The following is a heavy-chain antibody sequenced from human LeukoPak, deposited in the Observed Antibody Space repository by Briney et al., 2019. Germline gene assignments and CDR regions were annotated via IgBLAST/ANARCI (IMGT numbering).Heavy chain of an antibody. CDR1: GGSFSGYY. Sequence: SETLSLTCAVYGGSFSGYYWSWIRQPPGKGLEWTGEINHSGSTNYNPSLKGRVTISVDTSKNQFSLKLSSVTAADTAVYYCARALYGMDVWGKGTTVTVSS. J-gene: IGHJ6*04. V-gene: IGHV4-34*01. CDR3: ARALYGMDV. CDR2: INHSGST.